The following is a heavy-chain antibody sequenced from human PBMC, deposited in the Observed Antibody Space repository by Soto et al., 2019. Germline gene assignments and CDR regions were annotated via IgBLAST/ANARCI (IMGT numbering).Heavy chain of an antibody. Sequence: DSVKVSCKSSGYTFTGYSIHWVRQAPVQVLEWMGWINPNDGDTTYAQTFQGRVTMTRDTSISTVYMELSSLTADVAAIYYCARPLIHSRYLDNWGQGARVTVS. J-gene: IGHJ4*02. V-gene: IGHV1-2*02. CDR2: INPNDGDT. D-gene: IGHD6-13*01. CDR1: GYTFTGYS. CDR3: ARPLIHSRYLDN.